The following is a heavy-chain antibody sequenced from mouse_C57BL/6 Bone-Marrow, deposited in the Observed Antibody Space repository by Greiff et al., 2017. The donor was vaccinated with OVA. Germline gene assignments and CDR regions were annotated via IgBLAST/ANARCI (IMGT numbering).Heavy chain of an antibody. J-gene: IGHJ2*01. Sequence: DVMLVESGGGLVKPGGSLKLSCAASGFTFSSYTMSWVRQTPEKRLEWVATISGGGGNTYYPDSVKGRFTISRDNAKNTLYLQMSSLRSEDTALYYCARLGPYYYGSSPYYFDYWGQGTTLTVSS. D-gene: IGHD1-1*01. CDR1: GFTFSSYT. CDR2: ISGGGGNT. CDR3: ARLGPYYYGSSPYYFDY. V-gene: IGHV5-9*01.